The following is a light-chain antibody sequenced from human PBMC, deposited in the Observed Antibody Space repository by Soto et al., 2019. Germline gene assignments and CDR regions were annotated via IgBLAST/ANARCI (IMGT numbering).Light chain of an antibody. CDR1: SSDVGAYDS. V-gene: IGLV2-14*03. J-gene: IGLJ2*01. CDR3: SSDTATTVK. Sequence: QSALTQPASVSGSPGQSITISCTGTSSDVGAYDSLSWYQQHPGKAPRLMIYDVSDRPSGVSNRFSGSKSGNTASLTISGLQAEDEADYYCSSDTATTVKFGGGTKLTVL. CDR2: DVS.